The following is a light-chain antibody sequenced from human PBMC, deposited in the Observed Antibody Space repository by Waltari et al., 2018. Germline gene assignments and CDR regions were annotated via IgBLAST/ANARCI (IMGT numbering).Light chain of an antibody. CDR1: TSHIGAGHA. CDR2: GNN. CDR3: QSFDNMLSGGVV. J-gene: IGLJ2*01. Sequence: QSVLTQPPSVSGTPGQRVTISCSGSTSHIGAGHAVHGDQHLPGTAPKPLIYGNNNRPSGVPDRFSGSKSGTSASLAITGLQADDDADYFCQSFDNMLSGGVVFGGGTKLAVL. V-gene: IGLV1-40*01.